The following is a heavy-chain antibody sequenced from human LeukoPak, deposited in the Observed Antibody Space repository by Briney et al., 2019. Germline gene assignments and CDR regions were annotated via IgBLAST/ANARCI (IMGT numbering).Heavy chain of an antibody. V-gene: IGHV4-4*02. D-gene: IGHD3-10*01. CDR3: ARGTYYGSGPLWYYFDY. J-gene: IGHJ4*02. CDR1: GGSISSSNW. CDR2: VYHSGST. Sequence: PSETLSLTCAVSGGSISSSNWWSWVRQPPGKGLEWIGEVYHSGSTNYNPSLKSRVTISVDKSKNQFSLKLSSVTAADTAVYYCARGTYYGSGPLWYYFDYWGQGTLVTVSS.